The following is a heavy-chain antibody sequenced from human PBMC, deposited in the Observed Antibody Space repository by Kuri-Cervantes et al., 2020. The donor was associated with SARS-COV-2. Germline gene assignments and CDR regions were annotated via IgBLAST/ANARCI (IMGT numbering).Heavy chain of an antibody. CDR1: GFTFSNYA. J-gene: IGHJ4*02. CDR2: ISSNGDST. Sequence: GGSLRLSCAASGFTFSNYAMYWVRQAPGKGLEYVSAISSNGDSTYYADSVKGRLTMSRDNSKNTLYLQMGSLRAEDMAVYYCARVSRSGYLDYWGQGTLVTVSS. CDR3: ARVSRSGYLDY. V-gene: IGHV3-64*02. D-gene: IGHD3-3*01.